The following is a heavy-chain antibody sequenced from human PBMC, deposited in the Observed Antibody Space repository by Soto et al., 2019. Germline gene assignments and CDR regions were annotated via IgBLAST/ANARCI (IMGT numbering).Heavy chain of an antibody. CDR3: ARESGGDYEYYFDY. CDR1: GGSISSDY. Sequence: QVQLQESGPGLVKPSETLSLTCTGSGGSISSDYWSWIRQPPGKGLEWIGYIYYSGSTNYNPSLKSRVTISVDTSKNQFSLKLSSVTAADTAVYYCARESGGDYEYYFDYWGQGTLVTVSS. D-gene: IGHD4-17*01. V-gene: IGHV4-59*01. CDR2: IYYSGST. J-gene: IGHJ4*02.